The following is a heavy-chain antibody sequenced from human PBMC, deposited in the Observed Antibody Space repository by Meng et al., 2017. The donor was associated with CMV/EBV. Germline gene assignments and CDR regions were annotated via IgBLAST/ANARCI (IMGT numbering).Heavy chain of an antibody. CDR1: GFTFSNFD. CDR3: ARGQTYYDFWSGYSD. J-gene: IGHJ4*02. Sequence: ESLKISCAASGFTFSNFDMSWIRQPPGKGLEWIGEINHSGSTNYNPSLKSRVTISVDTSKNQFSLKLSSVTAADTAVYYCARGQTYYDFWSGYSDWGQGTLVTVSS. D-gene: IGHD3-3*01. CDR2: INHSGST. V-gene: IGHV4-34*01.